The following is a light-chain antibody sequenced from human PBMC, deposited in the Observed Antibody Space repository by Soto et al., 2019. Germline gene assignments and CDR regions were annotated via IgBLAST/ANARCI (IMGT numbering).Light chain of an antibody. CDR2: GAS. Sequence: EKVMTQSPATLSVSPGERATLSCRASQSVSSNLAWYQQKPGQAPRLLIYGASTRATGIPARFSGSGSGTEFTLTITSLQSEDFAVYDCQQYNNWPPTWTFGQGTKVEIK. CDR3: QQYNNWPPTWT. V-gene: IGKV3-15*01. CDR1: QSVSSN. J-gene: IGKJ1*01.